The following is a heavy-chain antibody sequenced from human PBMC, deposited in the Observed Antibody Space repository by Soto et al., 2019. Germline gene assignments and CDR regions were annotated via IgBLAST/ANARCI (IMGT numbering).Heavy chain of an antibody. D-gene: IGHD4-17*01. CDR1: GFTFSSYS. V-gene: IGHV3-48*02. CDR3: ARDGGRYGNYYYGMDV. J-gene: IGHJ6*02. Sequence: EVQLVESGGGLVQPGGSLRLSCAASGFTFSSYSMNWVRQAPGKGLEWVSYISSSSSTIYYADSVKGRFTISRDNAKNSLYLQMNSLRDEDTAVYYCARDGGRYGNYYYGMDVWGQGTTVTVSS. CDR2: ISSSSSTI.